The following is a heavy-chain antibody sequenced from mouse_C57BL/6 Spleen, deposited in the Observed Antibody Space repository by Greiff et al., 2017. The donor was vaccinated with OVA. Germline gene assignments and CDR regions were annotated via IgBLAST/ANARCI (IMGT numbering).Heavy chain of an antibody. D-gene: IGHD2-4*01. CDR1: GYSITSGYY. CDR2: ISYDGSN. Sequence: DVQLQESGPGLVKPSQSLSLTCSVTGYSITSGYYWNWIRQFPGNKLEWMGYISYDGSNNYNPSLKNRISITRDTSKNQFFLKLNSVTTEDTATYYCARGDYDYGAWFAYWGQGTLVTVSA. V-gene: IGHV3-6*01. CDR3: ARGDYDYGAWFAY. J-gene: IGHJ3*01.